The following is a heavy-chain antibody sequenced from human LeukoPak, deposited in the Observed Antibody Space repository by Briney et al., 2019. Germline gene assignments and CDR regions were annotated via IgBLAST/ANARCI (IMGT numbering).Heavy chain of an antibody. CDR3: ARSAYREIFGVVKYYYYYMDV. CDR2: IYTSGST. CDR1: GGSISSYY. V-gene: IGHV4-4*09. J-gene: IGHJ6*03. D-gene: IGHD3-3*01. Sequence: PSETLSLTCTVSGGSISSYYWSWIRQPPGKGLEWIGYIYTSGSTNYNPSLKSRVTISVDTSKNQCSLKLSSVTAADTAVYYCARSAYREIFGVVKYYYYYMDVWGKGTTVTVSS.